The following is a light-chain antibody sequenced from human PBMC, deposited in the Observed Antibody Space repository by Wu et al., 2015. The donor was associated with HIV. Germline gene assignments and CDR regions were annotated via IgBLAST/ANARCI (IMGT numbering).Light chain of an antibody. CDR3: HHYGHSPPYT. CDR2: DTS. CDR1: QSVDRY. V-gene: IGKV3-11*01. J-gene: IGKJ2*01. Sequence: EIVLTQSPATLSLSPGERATVSCRASQSVDRYLAWYQLKPGQAPRLLIYDTSNRATGIPARFSGSGSGTDFTLTISSLEPEDSAVYYCHHYGHSPPYTFGQGTKLEIK.